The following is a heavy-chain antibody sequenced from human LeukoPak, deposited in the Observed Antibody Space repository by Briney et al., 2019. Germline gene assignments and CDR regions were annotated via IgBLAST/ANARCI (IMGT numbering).Heavy chain of an antibody. CDR2: VYPGDSDT. D-gene: IGHD2-15*01. J-gene: IGHJ4*02. Sequence: GESLKISCKGSGYSFTRHWIGWVRQMPGKGLEWMGIVYPGDSDTRYSPSFQGQVTISADKSISTAYLQWSSLKASDTAMYYCARLSYCSGGSCYLAYWGQGTLVTVSS. V-gene: IGHV5-51*01. CDR3: ARLSYCSGGSCYLAY. CDR1: GYSFTRHW.